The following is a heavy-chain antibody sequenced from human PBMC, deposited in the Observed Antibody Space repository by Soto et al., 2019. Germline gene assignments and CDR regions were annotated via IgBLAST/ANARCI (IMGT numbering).Heavy chain of an antibody. J-gene: IGHJ3*02. CDR3: ARVRSMITFGGVIVIADAFGI. CDR2: ISAYNGNT. Sequence: QVQLVQSGAEVKKPGASVKVSCKASGYTFTSYGISWVRQAPGQGLEWMGWISAYNGNTNYAQKLQGRVTMTTDTSTSTAYMELRSLRSDDTAVYYCARVRSMITFGGVIVIADAFGIWGQGTMITVSS. D-gene: IGHD3-16*02. CDR1: GYTFTSYG. V-gene: IGHV1-18*01.